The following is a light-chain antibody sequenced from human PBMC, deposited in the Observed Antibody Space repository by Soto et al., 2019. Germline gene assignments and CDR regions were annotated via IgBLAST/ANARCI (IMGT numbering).Light chain of an antibody. J-gene: IGKJ5*01. CDR1: QSVSSSY. Sequence: ILLSQSPRNLSFSPGERATLSFRASQSVSSSYLAWYQQKPGQAPSLLIYGASTRATGIPARFSGSGSGTEFTLTISSLQSEDFAVYFCHQYNNWPRTFGQGTRLEIK. CDR3: HQYNNWPRT. V-gene: IGKV3-15*01. CDR2: GAS.